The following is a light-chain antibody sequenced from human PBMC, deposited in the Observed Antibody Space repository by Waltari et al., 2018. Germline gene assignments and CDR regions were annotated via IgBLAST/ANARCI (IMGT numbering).Light chain of an antibody. CDR2: AAS. V-gene: IGKV3-20*01. CDR3: QHHVRLPAT. Sequence: EIVLTQSPGTLSLSPGERATLSCRASQSISKYLAWYQQRPCQAPRLLIYAASNRATGIPDRFSGGGSGTDFSLTISRLEPEDFAVYYCQHHVRLPATFGQGTKVEIK. J-gene: IGKJ1*01. CDR1: QSISKY.